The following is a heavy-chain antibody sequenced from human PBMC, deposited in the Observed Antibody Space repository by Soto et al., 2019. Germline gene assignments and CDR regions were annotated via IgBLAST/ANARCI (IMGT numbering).Heavy chain of an antibody. Sequence: ASVKVSCKASGYNFMDYGISWVRQAPGQGLEWMGWISDYRVNAKYAEKLLGRVTMTIDTSTSTAYMELRGLRSDDTAIYYCARDPHEFWTSYWFDPWGQGTPVTVSS. D-gene: IGHD3-3*01. CDR1: GYNFMDYG. V-gene: IGHV1-18*04. J-gene: IGHJ5*02. CDR2: ISDYRVNA. CDR3: ARDPHEFWTSYWFDP.